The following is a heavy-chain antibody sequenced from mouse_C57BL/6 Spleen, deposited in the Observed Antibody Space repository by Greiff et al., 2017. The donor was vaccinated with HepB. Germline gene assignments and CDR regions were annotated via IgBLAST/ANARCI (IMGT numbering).Heavy chain of an antibody. CDR3: ATSGVYYYGSSPHYYAMDY. Sequence: QVQLQQPGTELVKPGASVKLSCKASGYTFTSYWMHWVKQRPGQGLEWIGNINPSNGGTNYNEKFKSKATLTVDKSSSTAYMQLSSLTSEDSAVYYCATSGVYYYGSSPHYYAMDYWGQGTSVTVSS. V-gene: IGHV1-53*01. CDR1: GYTFTSYW. CDR2: INPSNGGT. D-gene: IGHD1-1*01. J-gene: IGHJ4*01.